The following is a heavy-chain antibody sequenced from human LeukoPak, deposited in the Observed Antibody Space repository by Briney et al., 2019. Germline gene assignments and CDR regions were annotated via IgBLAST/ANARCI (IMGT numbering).Heavy chain of an antibody. CDR2: IYYSGST. CDR3: ARGRPYSGGYHLDY. J-gene: IGHJ4*02. D-gene: IGHD1-26*01. V-gene: IGHV4-39*01. CDR1: GDSTSSDRYY. Sequence: SETLSLTCAISGDSTSSDRYYGGWVRQPPGKGLEWIENIYYSGSTYYNPSLKSRVTMSVDTSKNQFFLKLNSVTAADTAVYYCARGRPYSGGYHLDYWGQGTLVTVSA.